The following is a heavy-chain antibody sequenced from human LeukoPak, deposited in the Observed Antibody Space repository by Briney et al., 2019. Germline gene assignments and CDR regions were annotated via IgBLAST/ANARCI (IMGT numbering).Heavy chain of an antibody. CDR2: IYYSGST. V-gene: IGHV4-59*01. J-gene: IGHJ4*02. CDR1: GGSISNYY. D-gene: IGHD6-19*01. Sequence: SETLSLTCTVSGGSISNYYWSWIRQPPGKGLEWIGFIYYSGSTNYNPSLKSRVTISVDTSKNQFSLKVRSVTPADTAVYYCARDSEVSSGWYPFDYWGQGTLVSVSS. CDR3: ARDSEVSSGWYPFDY.